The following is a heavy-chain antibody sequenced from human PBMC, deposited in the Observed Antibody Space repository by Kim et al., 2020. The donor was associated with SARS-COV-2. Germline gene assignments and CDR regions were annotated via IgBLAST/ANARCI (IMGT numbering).Heavy chain of an antibody. V-gene: IGHV1-3*01. D-gene: IGHD3-22*01. J-gene: IGHJ4*02. Sequence: QGRVTITRDTSASTAYMELSSLRSEDTAVYYCARLYDSHYYDSSGPVDCWGQGTLVTVSS. CDR3: ARLYDSHYYDSSGPVDC.